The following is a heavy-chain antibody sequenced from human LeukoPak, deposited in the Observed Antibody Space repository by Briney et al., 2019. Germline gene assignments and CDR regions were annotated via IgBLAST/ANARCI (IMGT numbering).Heavy chain of an antibody. V-gene: IGHV4-59*01. CDR3: ARRSGHIRAFDY. J-gene: IGHJ4*02. D-gene: IGHD2-21*01. Sequence: SETLSLTCSVCVGSISSYYWSWLRQPPGKGLEWIGYIYYSGSTNYNPSLKSRVTISVDTSKNQFSLKLRSVTAADTAVYYCARRSGHIRAFDYWGQGTLVTVSS. CDR2: IYYSGST. CDR1: VGSISSYY.